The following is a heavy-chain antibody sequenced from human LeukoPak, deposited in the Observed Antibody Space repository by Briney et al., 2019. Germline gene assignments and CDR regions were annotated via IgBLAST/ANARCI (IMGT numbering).Heavy chain of an antibody. D-gene: IGHD3-3*01. CDR3: ARVSLEWLPDDAFDI. V-gene: IGHV3-48*01. CDR1: GFTFSSYS. J-gene: IGHJ3*02. Sequence: GGSLRLSCAASGFTFSSYSMNWVRQAPGKGLEWVSYISSSSSTIYYADSVKGRFTISRDNAKNSLYLQMNSLRAEDTAVYYCARVSLEWLPDDAFDIWGQGTMVTVSS. CDR2: ISSSSSTI.